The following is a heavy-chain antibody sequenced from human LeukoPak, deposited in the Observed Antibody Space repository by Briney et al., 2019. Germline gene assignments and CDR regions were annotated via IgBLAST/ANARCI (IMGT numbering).Heavy chain of an antibody. CDR1: GGTFSSYA. D-gene: IGHD5-18*01. CDR2: IIPIFGTA. Sequence: ASVKVSCKASGGTFSSYAISWVRQASGQGLEWMGGIIPIFGTANYAQKFQGRVTITADKSTSTAYMELSSLRSEDTAVYYCARDRDTAMVFDYWGQGTLVTVSS. V-gene: IGHV1-69*06. CDR3: ARDRDTAMVFDY. J-gene: IGHJ4*02.